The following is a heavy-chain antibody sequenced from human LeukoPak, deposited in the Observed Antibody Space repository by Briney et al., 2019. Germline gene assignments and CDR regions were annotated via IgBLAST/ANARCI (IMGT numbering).Heavy chain of an antibody. V-gene: IGHV3-73*01. J-gene: IGHJ4*02. D-gene: IGHD5-24*01. CDR3: TRHSGDGYNRGVDY. CDR1: GFTLSGSA. Sequence: GGSLRLSCAASGFTLSGSAMHWVRQASGKGLEWVGRIRSKANSYATAYAASVKGRFTISRDDSKNTAYLQMNSLKTEDTAVYYCTRHSGDGYNRGVDYWGQGTLVTVSS. CDR2: IRSKANSYAT.